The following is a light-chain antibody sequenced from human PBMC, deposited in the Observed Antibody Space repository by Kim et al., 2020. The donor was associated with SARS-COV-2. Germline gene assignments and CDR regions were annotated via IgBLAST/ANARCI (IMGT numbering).Light chain of an antibody. J-gene: IGKJ2*01. CDR2: GAS. V-gene: IGKV3-15*01. Sequence: EIVMTQSPATLSVSPGERATLSCRASQSVSSNLAWYQQKPGQAPRLLIYGASTRATGIPARFSGSGSGREFTLTISSLQSEDVAVYYCQQYNDWPPEPCGQGTMLAI. CDR3: QQYNDWPPEP. CDR1: QSVSSN.